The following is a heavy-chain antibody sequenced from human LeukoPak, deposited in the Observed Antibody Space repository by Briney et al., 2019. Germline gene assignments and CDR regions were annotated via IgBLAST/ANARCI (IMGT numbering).Heavy chain of an antibody. D-gene: IGHD3-10*01. Sequence: GGSLRLSCAASGFTFDDYAMHWVRQAPGKGLEWVSLISGDGENSYYAQSVKGRFTISRDNSKTSLYLQMNRLTIEDTAIYYCAKDSNGAGSYIDYWGQGTLVTVSS. CDR3: AKDSNGAGSYIDY. CDR1: GFTFDDYA. V-gene: IGHV3-43*02. J-gene: IGHJ4*02. CDR2: ISGDGENS.